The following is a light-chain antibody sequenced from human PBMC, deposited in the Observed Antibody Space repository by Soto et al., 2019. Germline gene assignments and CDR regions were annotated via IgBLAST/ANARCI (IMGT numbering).Light chain of an antibody. Sequence: EIVLTQSPATLSLSPVERATLSCRASQTLSNYLAWYQQKPGQAPRLLIYGASTRATGIPARFSGSGSGTDFTLTISSLQSEDFAIYYCQQYNNWPPITFGQGTRLEIK. CDR2: GAS. CDR3: QQYNNWPPIT. CDR1: QTLSNY. V-gene: IGKV3-15*01. J-gene: IGKJ5*01.